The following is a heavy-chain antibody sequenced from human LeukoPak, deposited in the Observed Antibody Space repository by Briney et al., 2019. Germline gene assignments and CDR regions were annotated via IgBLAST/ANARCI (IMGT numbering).Heavy chain of an antibody. D-gene: IGHD3-9*01. CDR2: ISSTSGYI. CDR1: LLSFRRYT. J-gene: IGHJ4*02. CDR3: ARDQRPDYEILVGFYHFDY. V-gene: IGHV3-21*01. Sequence: LRLSHAPSLLSFRRYTIQGVDPAPPRERAGVSSISSTSGYIHYADSVKGRFSISRDNAKTLVHLEMDSLRADDTAVYYCARDQRPDYEILVGFYHFDYWGQGTLVTVSS.